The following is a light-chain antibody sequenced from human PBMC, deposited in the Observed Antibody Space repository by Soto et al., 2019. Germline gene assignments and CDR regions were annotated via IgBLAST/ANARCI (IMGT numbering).Light chain of an antibody. CDR1: SSNIGNNY. J-gene: IGLJ3*02. CDR3: GTWDSSLSVWV. V-gene: IGLV1-51*01. Sequence: QCVLTQPPSVSAAPGQKVNISCSGSSSNIGNNYVSWYQQLPGTAPKLLIYDNNKRPSGIPDRFSGSKSGTSATLGITGLQTGDEADYYCGTWDSSLSVWVFGGGTQMTVL. CDR2: DNN.